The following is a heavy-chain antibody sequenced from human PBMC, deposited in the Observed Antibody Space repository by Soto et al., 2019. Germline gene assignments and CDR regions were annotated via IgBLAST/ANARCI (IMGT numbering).Heavy chain of an antibody. Sequence: EVQLLESGGGLAQPGGSLRLSCTASGFTFSDYAMTWVRQAPGKGLEWVSAIGGSGGNIHYADSMEGRFTISRDNFKNTLFLQMNSLRAEDTAVYHCAASRGYGSGSYGYWGQGTLVTVSS. CDR3: AASRGYGSGSYGY. CDR2: IGGSGGNI. V-gene: IGHV3-23*01. CDR1: GFTFSDYA. D-gene: IGHD3-10*01. J-gene: IGHJ4*02.